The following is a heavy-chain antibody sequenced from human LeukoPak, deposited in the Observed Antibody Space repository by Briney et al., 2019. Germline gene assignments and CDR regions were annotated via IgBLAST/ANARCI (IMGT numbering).Heavy chain of an antibody. CDR3: ARDPTYYYDSSGQNWFDP. Sequence: GGSLRLSCAASGFTFSSYAMSWVRQAPGKGLEWVSAISGSGGSTYYADSVKGRFTISRDNSKNTLYLQMNSLRAEDTAVYYCARDPTYYYDSSGQNWFDPWGQGTLVTVSS. CDR2: ISGSGGST. J-gene: IGHJ5*02. V-gene: IGHV3-23*01. CDR1: GFTFSSYA. D-gene: IGHD3-22*01.